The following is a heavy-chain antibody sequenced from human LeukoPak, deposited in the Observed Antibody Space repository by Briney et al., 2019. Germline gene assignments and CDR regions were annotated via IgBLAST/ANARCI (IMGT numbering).Heavy chain of an antibody. D-gene: IGHD3-16*02. CDR2: IYYSGST. Sequence: SETLSLTCTVSGGSISSGDYYWSWIRQPPGKGLERIGYIYYSGSTYYNPSLKSRVTISVDTSKNQFSLKLSSVTAADTAVYYCARDAYDYVWGSYPDDAFDIWGQGTMVTVSS. V-gene: IGHV4-30-4*01. CDR3: ARDAYDYVWGSYPDDAFDI. J-gene: IGHJ3*02. CDR1: GGSISSGDYY.